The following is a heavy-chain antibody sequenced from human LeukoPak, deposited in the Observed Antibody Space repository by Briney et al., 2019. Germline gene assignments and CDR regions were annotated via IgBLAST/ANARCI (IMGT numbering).Heavy chain of an antibody. J-gene: IGHJ4*02. D-gene: IGHD5-18*01. CDR1: GGSISSGGYY. Sequence: TLSLTCTVSGGSISSGGYYWSWIRQHPGKGLEWIGYIYYSGSTYYNPSLKSRVTISVDTSKNQFSLKLSSVTAADTAVYYCARLKVDTASLDYWGQGTLVTVSS. CDR2: IYYSGST. CDR3: ARLKVDTASLDY. V-gene: IGHV4-31*03.